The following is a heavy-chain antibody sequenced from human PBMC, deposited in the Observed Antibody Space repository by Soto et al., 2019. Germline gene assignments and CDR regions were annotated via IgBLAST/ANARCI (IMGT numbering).Heavy chain of an antibody. CDR2: ISGSGGST. CDR1: GFTFSDYA. V-gene: IGHV3-23*01. J-gene: IGHJ5*02. CDR3: AKGRFLEWLLPDNWFDP. Sequence: QPGWSLRLSCAASGFTFSDYAMNWVRQAPGEGLEWVSAISGSGGSTYYADSVKGRFTISRDNFKNMLYLQMNSLRAEDTAVYYCAKGRFLEWLLPDNWFDPWGQGT. D-gene: IGHD3-3*01.